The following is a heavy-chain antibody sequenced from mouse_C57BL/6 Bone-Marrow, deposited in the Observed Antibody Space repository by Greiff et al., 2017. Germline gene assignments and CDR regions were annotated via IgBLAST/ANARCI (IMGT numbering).Heavy chain of an antibody. D-gene: IGHD5-1-1*01. CDR2: INTSNGGN. CDR1: GYTFTSYW. J-gene: IGHJ2*02. CDR3: ARRYPFDY. V-gene: IGHV1-53*01. Sequence: QVQLQQPGTELVKPGASVKLSCKASGYTFTSYWMHWVKQRPGQGLEWIGNINTSNGGNNYNETFKSKATLTVDTSSSTTFLQLSSLTSEDSAIYYCARRYPFDYWGQGTSLTVSS.